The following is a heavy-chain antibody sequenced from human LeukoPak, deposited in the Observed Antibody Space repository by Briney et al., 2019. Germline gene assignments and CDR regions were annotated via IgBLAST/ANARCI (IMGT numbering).Heavy chain of an antibody. CDR3: ARGWFGEFSDWFDP. D-gene: IGHD3-10*01. CDR2: IYTSGST. V-gene: IGHV4-4*07. J-gene: IGHJ5*02. Sequence: SETLSLTCTVSGGSISSYYWSWIRQPAGKGLEWIGRIYTSGSTNYNPSLKSRVTMSVDTSKNQFSLKLSSVTAADTAVYYCARGWFGEFSDWFDPWGQGTQVTVSS. CDR1: GGSISSYY.